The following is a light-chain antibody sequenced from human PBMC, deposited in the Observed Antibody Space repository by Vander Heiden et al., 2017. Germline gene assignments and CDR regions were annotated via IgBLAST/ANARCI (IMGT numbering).Light chain of an antibody. Sequence: QSLLSQPPSTSGTPGQRVTIPCSGSSSNIGNNYAYWYQQLPGTAPKLHFYRNRQRTSGVPDRFSDSKSGTSASLAISGLRSEDEGEYYCASWDDRLRGYVFGTGTKVTVL. CDR1: SSNIGNNY. V-gene: IGLV1-47*01. CDR3: ASWDDRLRGYV. CDR2: RNR. J-gene: IGLJ1*01.